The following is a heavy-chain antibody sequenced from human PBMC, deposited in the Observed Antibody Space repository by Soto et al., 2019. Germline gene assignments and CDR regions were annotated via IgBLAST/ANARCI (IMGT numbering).Heavy chain of an antibody. V-gene: IGHV3-13*01. CDR2: IGTAGDT. D-gene: IGHD6-6*01. CDR3: AGDSGILGSSSGYFDL. J-gene: IGHJ2*01. CDR1: GFTFSSYD. Sequence: EVQLVESGGGLVQPGGSLRLSCAASGFTFSSYDMHWVRQATGKGLEWVSAIGTAGDTYYPGSVKGRFTISRENAKNSLYLQMNSLRAEDTAVYYWAGDSGILGSSSGYFDLWGRGTLVTVSS.